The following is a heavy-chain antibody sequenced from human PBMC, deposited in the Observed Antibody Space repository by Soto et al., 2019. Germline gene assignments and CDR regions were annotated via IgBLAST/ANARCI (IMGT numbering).Heavy chain of an antibody. CDR3: GRGRSGQIVVFY. J-gene: IGHJ4*02. CDR1: GYTFTGHY. Sequence: KVSCKASGYTFTGHYIHWVRQAPEQGPEWMGEIGPESGATRYAQRFQGRVTMTRDMSITTVYMELNNLSPDDTAVYYCGRGRSGQIVVFYWGQGTPVTVSS. D-gene: IGHD1-26*01. CDR2: IGPESGAT. V-gene: IGHV1-2*02.